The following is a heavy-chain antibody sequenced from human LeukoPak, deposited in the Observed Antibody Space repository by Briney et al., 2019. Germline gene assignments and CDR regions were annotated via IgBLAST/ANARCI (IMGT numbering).Heavy chain of an antibody. V-gene: IGHV1-24*01. CDR1: GYTLTELS. D-gene: IGHD2-2*01. J-gene: IGHJ1*01. CDR2: FDPEDGET. Sequence: ASVKVSCKVSGYTLTELSMHWVRQAPAKGLDWMGGFDPEDGETIYAQKFQGRVTMTEDTSTDTAYMELSSLRSEDTAVYYCATQLLSIQYFQHWGQGTLVTVSS. CDR3: ATQLLSIQYFQH.